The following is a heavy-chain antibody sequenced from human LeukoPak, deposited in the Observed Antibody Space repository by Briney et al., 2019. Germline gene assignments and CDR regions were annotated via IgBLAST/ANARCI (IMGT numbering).Heavy chain of an antibody. Sequence: GRSLRLSCAASGFTFSSYAMHWVRQAPGKGLEWVAVISSDGSNKYYADSVKGQFTISRDNSENTLYLQMNSLRGEDTAVYYCARVGEGYCSTTSCRTFDYWGQGTLVTVSS. V-gene: IGHV3-30-3*01. CDR1: GFTFSSYA. J-gene: IGHJ4*02. D-gene: IGHD2-2*01. CDR2: ISSDGSNK. CDR3: ARVGEGYCSTTSCRTFDY.